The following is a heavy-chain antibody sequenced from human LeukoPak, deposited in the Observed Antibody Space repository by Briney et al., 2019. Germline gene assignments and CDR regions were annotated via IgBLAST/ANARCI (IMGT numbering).Heavy chain of an antibody. CDR3: ARGGALRYFEWFSAY. D-gene: IGHD3-9*01. CDR2: MNPSGDTT. CDR1: GYNFTNYY. V-gene: IGHV1-46*01. J-gene: IGHJ4*02. Sequence: GASVTVSFKTSGYNFTNYYMHWVRQAPGHGGEWRGLMNPSGDTTTYAEKFQGRVTMTRDTSTSTVYMELSSLRSEDTAVYYCARGGALRYFEWFSAYWGQGTLVTVSS.